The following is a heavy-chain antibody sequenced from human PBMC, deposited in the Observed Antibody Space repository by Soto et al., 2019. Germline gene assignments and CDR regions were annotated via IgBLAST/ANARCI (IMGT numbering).Heavy chain of an antibody. V-gene: IGHV4-59*01. Sequence: SETLSLTCTVSGGSISSYYWSWIRQPPGKGLEWIGYIYYSGSTNYNPSLNSRVTISVDTSKNQFSLKLSSVTAADTAVYYCARGNNWGYYYYGMDVWGQGTTVTVSS. J-gene: IGHJ6*02. CDR2: IYYSGST. CDR1: GGSISSYY. D-gene: IGHD7-27*01. CDR3: ARGNNWGYYYYGMDV.